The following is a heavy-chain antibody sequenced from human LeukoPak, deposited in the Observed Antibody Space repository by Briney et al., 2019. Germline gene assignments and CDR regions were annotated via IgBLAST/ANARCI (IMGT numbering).Heavy chain of an antibody. Sequence: GGSLRLSCAASGFTFSNYWMHWVRQPPGKGLVWVSRINIDGSSTNYADSVKGRFTVSRDNAKNTLFLQMNGLRVDDTATYYCVREYTTSSRRYFDYWGQGDLVTASA. CDR1: GFTFSNYW. V-gene: IGHV3-74*01. D-gene: IGHD6-6*01. CDR3: VREYTTSSRRYFDY. CDR2: INIDGSST. J-gene: IGHJ4*02.